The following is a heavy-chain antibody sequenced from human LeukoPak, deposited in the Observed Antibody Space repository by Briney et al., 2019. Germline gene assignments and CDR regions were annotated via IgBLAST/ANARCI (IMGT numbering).Heavy chain of an antibody. CDR2: IKKDGSEK. CDR3: ARDLYYDSSGYYPSFDY. V-gene: IGHV3-7*01. D-gene: IGHD3-22*01. J-gene: IGHJ4*02. CDR1: GFIFSGSW. Sequence: GGSLRLSCTASGFIFSGSWLAWIRQAPGKGLEWVAIIKKDGSEKYYVDSMKGRFTISRDNAKNSLYLQMNRLRDEDTAVYYCARDLYYDSSGYYPSFDYWGQPTLVTVSS.